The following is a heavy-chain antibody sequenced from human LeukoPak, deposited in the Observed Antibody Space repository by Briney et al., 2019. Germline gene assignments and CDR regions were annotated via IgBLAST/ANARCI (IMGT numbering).Heavy chain of an antibody. D-gene: IGHD3-3*01. CDR1: GFTFSSYS. CDR3: ARSRVVSDAFDI. CDR2: ISSSSSYI. V-gene: IGHV3-21*01. Sequence: GGSLRLSCAASGFTFSSYSMNRVRQAPGKGLEWVSSISSSSSYIYYADSVKGRFTISRDNAKNSLYLQMNSLRAEDSDVYYCARSRVVSDAFDIWGQGTMVTVSS. J-gene: IGHJ3*02.